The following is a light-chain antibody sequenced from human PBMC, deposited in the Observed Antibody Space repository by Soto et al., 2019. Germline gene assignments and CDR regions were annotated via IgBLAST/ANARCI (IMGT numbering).Light chain of an antibody. CDR2: EVS. CDR1: SNDVGSYNR. CDR3: SSYTTTSPDV. J-gene: IGLJ1*01. Sequence: QSALTQPASVSGSPGQSITISCTGTSNDVGSYNRVSWYQQPPGTAPKLMIYEVSNRPSGVSNRFSGSKSGNTASLTISGLQAEDEADYYCSSYTTTSPDVFGTGTKLTV. V-gene: IGLV2-14*01.